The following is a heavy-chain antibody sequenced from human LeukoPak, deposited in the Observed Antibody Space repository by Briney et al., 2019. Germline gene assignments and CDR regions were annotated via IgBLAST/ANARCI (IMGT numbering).Heavy chain of an antibody. CDR3: ARGGRLEWLLRQKYYFGY. CDR1: GYTFTSYD. Sequence: ASVKVSCKASGYTFTSYDINWVRQATGQGLEWMGWMNPNSGNTGYAQKFQGRVTITRNTSISTAYMELSSLRSEDTAVYYCARGGRLEWLLRQKYYFGYWGQGTLVTVSS. D-gene: IGHD3-3*01. V-gene: IGHV1-8*03. CDR2: MNPNSGNT. J-gene: IGHJ4*02.